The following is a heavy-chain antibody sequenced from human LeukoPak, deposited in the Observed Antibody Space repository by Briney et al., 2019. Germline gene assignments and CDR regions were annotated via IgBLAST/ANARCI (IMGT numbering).Heavy chain of an antibody. CDR1: GYTFTNYH. CDR3: ARTTSMAASGYDY. V-gene: IGHV1-8*03. CDR2: INPDNGDK. J-gene: IGHJ4*02. D-gene: IGHD5-24*01. Sequence: AASVKVSCKASGYTFTNYHINCVPHASGQGLEWMTWINPDNGDKGYARKFQDRVTITTDTSISTAYMELSSLSSEDTAVYFCARTTSMAASGYDYWGQGTLVTVSS.